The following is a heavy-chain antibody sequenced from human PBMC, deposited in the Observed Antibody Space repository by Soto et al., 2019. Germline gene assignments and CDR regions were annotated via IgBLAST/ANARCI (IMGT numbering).Heavy chain of an antibody. CDR1: GGSISSYY. J-gene: IGHJ4*02. CDR2: IYYSGST. CDR3: ARGRMDIVLMVYAIRTYYFDY. V-gene: IGHV4-59*01. Sequence: PSETLSLTCTVSGGSISSYYWSWIRQPPGKGLEWIGYIYYSGSTNYNPSLKSRVTISVDTSKNQFSLKLSSVTAADTAVYYCARGRMDIVLMVYAIRTYYFDYWGQGTLVTVSS. D-gene: IGHD2-8*01.